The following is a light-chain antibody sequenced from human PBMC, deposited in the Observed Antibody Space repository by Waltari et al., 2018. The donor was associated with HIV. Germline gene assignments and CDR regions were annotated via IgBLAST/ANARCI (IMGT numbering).Light chain of an antibody. CDR3: QQYYSTPRT. J-gene: IGKJ1*01. V-gene: IGKV4-1*01. CDR2: WAS. Sequence: IVLTQSPDSLAGSLGESATLHCKSSQKILFSSTNKNYLIWYHQTPGQPPRLLIYWASAREYGVPERFTGGGSGTNFTLTISRLQADDVAVYFCQQYYSTPRTFGQGTKV. CDR1: QKILFSSTNKNY.